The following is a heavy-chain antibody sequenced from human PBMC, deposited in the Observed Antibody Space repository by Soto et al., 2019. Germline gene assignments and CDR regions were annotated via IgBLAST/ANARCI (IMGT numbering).Heavy chain of an antibody. J-gene: IGHJ6*02. D-gene: IGHD3-16*01. CDR1: GGTFSSYA. V-gene: IGHV1-69*13. CDR2: IIPIFGTA. Sequence: SVKVSCKASGGTFSSYAISWVRQAPGQGLEWMGGIIPIFGTANYAQKFQGRVTITADESTSTAYMELSSLRSEDTAVYYCARGGRAVFGYYYGMDVWGQGTTVTVSS. CDR3: ARGGRAVFGYYYGMDV.